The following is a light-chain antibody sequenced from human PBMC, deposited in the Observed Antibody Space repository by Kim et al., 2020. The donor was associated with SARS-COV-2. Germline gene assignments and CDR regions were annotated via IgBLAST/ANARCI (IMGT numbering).Light chain of an antibody. Sequence: PGERATLSCRASESVRSYLAWYQQKPGQAPRLLIYDASYRATGIPARFSGSGSGTDFTLTISSLEPEDFAVYYCHQRTNWPITFGQGTRLGIK. V-gene: IGKV3-11*01. CDR2: DAS. CDR1: ESVRSY. CDR3: HQRTNWPIT. J-gene: IGKJ5*01.